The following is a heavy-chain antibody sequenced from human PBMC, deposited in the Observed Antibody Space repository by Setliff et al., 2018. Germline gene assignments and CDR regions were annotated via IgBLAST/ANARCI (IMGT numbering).Heavy chain of an antibody. Sequence: SETLSLTCTVSGASISDYYWTWIRQPAGKELEWIGRVSASGSTTYNPSLKSRVTMSVDTSRNRISLNLTSVTAADTAMYYCARERTIFGILVISGWFDPWGQGTVVTVSS. J-gene: IGHJ5*02. D-gene: IGHD3-3*01. CDR2: VSASGST. CDR3: ARERTIFGILVISGWFDP. CDR1: GASISDYY. V-gene: IGHV4-4*07.